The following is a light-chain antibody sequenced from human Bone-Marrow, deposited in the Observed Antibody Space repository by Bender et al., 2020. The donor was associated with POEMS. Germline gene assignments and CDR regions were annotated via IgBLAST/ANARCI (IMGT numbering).Light chain of an antibody. V-gene: IGLV2-23*02. Sequence: QSALTQPAFVSGSPGQSITISCTGASSDVGAYNLVSWYQQHPGKAPKLMIYDVGNRPSGVSNRFSGSKSDNTASLTISGLQAEDEADYYCCSYAVTKNWVFGGGTKVTVL. CDR3: CSYAVTKNWV. CDR2: DVG. J-gene: IGLJ3*02. CDR1: SSDVGAYNL.